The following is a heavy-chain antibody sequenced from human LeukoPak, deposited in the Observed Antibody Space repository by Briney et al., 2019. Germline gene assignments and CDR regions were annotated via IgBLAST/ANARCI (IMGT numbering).Heavy chain of an antibody. CDR1: GGSFSGYY. D-gene: IGHD3-22*01. CDR2: INHSGST. Sequence: SETLSLTCAVYGGSFSGYYWSWIRQPPGKGLEWIGEINHSGSTNYNPSLKSRVTISVDTSKNQFSLKLSSVTAADTAVYYCARVGYDSSGYSESYFDYWGQGTLVTVSS. CDR3: ARVGYDSSGYSESYFDY. J-gene: IGHJ4*02. V-gene: IGHV4-34*01.